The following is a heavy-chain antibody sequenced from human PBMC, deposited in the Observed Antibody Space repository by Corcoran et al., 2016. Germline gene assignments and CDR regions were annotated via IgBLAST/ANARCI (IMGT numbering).Heavy chain of an antibody. CDR2: ISSSSSTI. CDR1: GFTFSSYS. D-gene: IGHD3-22*01. V-gene: IGHV3-48*02. J-gene: IGHJ4*02. Sequence: EVQLVESGGGLVQPGGSLRLSCAASGFTFSSYSMNWVRQAPGKGLEWVSYISSSSSTIYYADSVKGRFTISRDNAKNSLYLQMNSLRDEETAVYYCARDRDYYDSSGYYFDYWGQGTLVTVSS. CDR3: ARDRDYYDSSGYYFDY.